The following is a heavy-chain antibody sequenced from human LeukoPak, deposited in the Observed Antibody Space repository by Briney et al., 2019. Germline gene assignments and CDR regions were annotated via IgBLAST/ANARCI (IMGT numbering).Heavy chain of an antibody. V-gene: IGHV3-23*01. CDR3: AKIEIRAVAGLDYYYYMDV. CDR2: ISGSGGST. D-gene: IGHD6-19*01. Sequence: ETLSLTCTVSGGSINNVTYYWGWIRQPPGKGLEWVSAISGSGGSTYYADSVKGRFTISRDNSKNTLYLQMNSLRAEDTAVYYCAKIEIRAVAGLDYYYYMDVWGKGTTVTVSS. CDR1: GGSINNVT. J-gene: IGHJ6*03.